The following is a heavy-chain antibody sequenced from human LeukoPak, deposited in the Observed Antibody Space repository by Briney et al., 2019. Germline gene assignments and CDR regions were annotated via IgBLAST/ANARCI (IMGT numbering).Heavy chain of an antibody. Sequence: GGSLRLSCAASGFTFSSYVMSWVRKAPGKGLEWISVIGSGGGSTIYADSVKGRFTISRDDSRNTLYLQLNSLRAEDTAVYYCARRNNYCGDYWGQGTLVTVSS. CDR2: IGSGGGST. V-gene: IGHV3-23*01. CDR3: ARRNNYCGDY. D-gene: IGHD4-11*01. J-gene: IGHJ4*02. CDR1: GFTFSSYV.